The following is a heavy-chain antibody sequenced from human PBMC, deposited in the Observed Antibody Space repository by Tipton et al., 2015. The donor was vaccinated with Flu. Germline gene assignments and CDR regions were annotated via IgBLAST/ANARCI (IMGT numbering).Heavy chain of an antibody. J-gene: IGHJ4*02. CDR2: IFTTGST. V-gene: IGHV4-61*02. CDR1: GASISSGYSY. Sequence: TLSLTCTVSGASISSGYSYWSWVRQPAGKGLKWIGRIFTTGSTNYNPSLKSRVSISVDTPKNQFSLKLSSVTAADTAVYYCARAPTTAVAYVWGQGTLVTVSS. CDR3: ARAPTTAVAYV. D-gene: IGHD5-18*01.